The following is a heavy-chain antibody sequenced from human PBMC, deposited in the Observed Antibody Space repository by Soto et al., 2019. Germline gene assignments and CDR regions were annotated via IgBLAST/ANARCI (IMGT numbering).Heavy chain of an antibody. CDR3: ARGDDFDYYYTMDV. CDR1: GGTFSNHA. CDR2: IMPLYGSA. D-gene: IGHD3-16*01. V-gene: IGHV1-69*06. J-gene: IGHJ6*02. Sequence: SVKGSCKASGGTFSNHAISWGRQAPVQGLEWMGGIMPLYGSANYAQKFQGRVTITADTSTNAAYMELTSLTSEDTAVYYCARGDDFDYYYTMDVWGQGTTVT.